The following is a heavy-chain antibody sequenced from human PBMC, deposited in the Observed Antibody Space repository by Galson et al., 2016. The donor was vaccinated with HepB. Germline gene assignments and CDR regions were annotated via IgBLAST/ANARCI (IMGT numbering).Heavy chain of an antibody. CDR2: IYWAEDR. CDR3: AHATYYDNYCFDY. J-gene: IGHJ4*02. Sequence: PALVKPTQTLTLTCTFSGFSLSTRGVGVGWIRQSPGKALEWLALIYWAEDRRYSPSLRIRLTITKDTSRNQVVLTMAIMDPVDTGTYYCAHATYYDNYCFDYWGQGTLVTVSS. CDR1: GFSLSTRGVG. D-gene: IGHD3-22*01. V-gene: IGHV2-5*02.